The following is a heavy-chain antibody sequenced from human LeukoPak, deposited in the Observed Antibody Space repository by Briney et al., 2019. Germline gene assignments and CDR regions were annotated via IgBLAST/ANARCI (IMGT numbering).Heavy chain of an antibody. CDR3: ARADYYDSSGYYPLFDY. CDR1: GDSVSSNSAA. CDR2: TYYRSKWYN. J-gene: IGHJ4*02. D-gene: IGHD3-22*01. V-gene: IGHV6-1*01. Sequence: SQTLSLTCAISGDSVSSNSAAWNWIRQSPSRGLEWLGRTYYRSKWYNDYAVSVKSRITINPGTSKNQFSLQLNSVTPEDTAVYYCARADYYDSSGYYPLFDYWGQGTLVTVSS.